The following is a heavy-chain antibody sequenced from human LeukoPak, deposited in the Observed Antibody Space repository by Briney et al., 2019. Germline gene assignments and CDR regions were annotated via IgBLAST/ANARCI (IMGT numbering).Heavy chain of an antibody. V-gene: IGHV3-30*02. J-gene: IGHJ4*02. CDR2: IRYDGSNK. Sequence: GGSLRLSCAASGFTFSTYGMHWVRQAQGKGLEWVAFIRYDGSNKYYADSVKGRFTISRDNSKNTLYLQMNSLRAEDTAVYYCAKVLRSWWDLIFDYWGQGTLVTVSS. D-gene: IGHD1-26*01. CDR3: AKVLRSWWDLIFDY. CDR1: GFTFSTYG.